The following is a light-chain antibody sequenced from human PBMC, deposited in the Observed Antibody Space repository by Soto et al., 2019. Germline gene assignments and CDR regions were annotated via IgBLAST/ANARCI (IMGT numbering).Light chain of an antibody. CDR2: EVS. Sequence: QSALTQPPSASGSPGQSVTISCTGTSSDVGGYNYVSWYQQYPGKAPKLMIYEVSKRPSGVPDRFSGSKSGNTASLTVSGLQAEDEADYYCSSYAGVFGGGTQLTVL. CDR1: SSDVGGYNY. CDR3: SSYAGV. J-gene: IGLJ3*02. V-gene: IGLV2-8*01.